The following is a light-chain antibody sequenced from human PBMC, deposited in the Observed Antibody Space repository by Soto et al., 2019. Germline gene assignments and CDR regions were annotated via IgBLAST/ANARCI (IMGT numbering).Light chain of an antibody. CDR2: ETN. V-gene: IGLV1-51*02. Sequence: QSVLTQPPSVSAAPGQKVTISCSGSSSNIGDNYVSWYQHLPGTAPKLLIYETNKRPSGIPDRFSGSKSGTSATLGITGLQTGDEADYYCGTWDLSLGADVFGTGTKVNVL. J-gene: IGLJ1*01. CDR3: GTWDLSLGADV. CDR1: SSNIGDNY.